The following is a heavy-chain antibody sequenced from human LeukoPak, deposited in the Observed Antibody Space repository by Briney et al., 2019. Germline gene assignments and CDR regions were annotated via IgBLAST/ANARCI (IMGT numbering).Heavy chain of an antibody. J-gene: IGHJ4*02. CDR3: ARDPDSSAFDY. Sequence: GGSLRLSCAASGFTFSIYWMSWVRQSPEKGLEFVANIKYDDTVKNYVDSVKGRFTISRDNPSNSVYLQMDSLRPEGTALYYCARDPDSSAFDYWGQGAQVTVSS. V-gene: IGHV3-7*01. CDR1: GFTFSIYW. D-gene: IGHD2-15*01. CDR2: IKYDDTVK.